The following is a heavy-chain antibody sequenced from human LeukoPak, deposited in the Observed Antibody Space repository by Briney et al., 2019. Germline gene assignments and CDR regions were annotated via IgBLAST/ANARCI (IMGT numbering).Heavy chain of an antibody. CDR3: ARDRIAAAGTGRDS. CDR1: GFTVSSNY. V-gene: IGHV3-66*01. CDR2: MYSGGST. Sequence: PGGSLRLSCAASGFTVSSNYMSWVRQAPGKGLEWVSVMYSGGSTYYADSVKGRFTIYRDNSKNTLYLQMNSLRAEDTAVYYGARDRIAAAGTGRDSWGQGTLVTVSS. D-gene: IGHD6-13*01. J-gene: IGHJ4*02.